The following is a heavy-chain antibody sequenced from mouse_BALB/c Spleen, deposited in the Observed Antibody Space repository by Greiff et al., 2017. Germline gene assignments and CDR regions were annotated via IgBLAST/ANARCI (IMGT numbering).Heavy chain of an antibody. J-gene: IGHJ3*01. V-gene: IGHV5-6-5*01. CDR2: ISSGGST. CDR1: GFTFSSYA. CDR3: ARGDYYDYAWFAY. D-gene: IGHD2-4*01. Sequence: EVKLMVESGGGLVKPGGSLKLSCAASGFTFSSYAMSWVRQTPEKRLEWVASISSGGSTYYPDSVKGRFTISRDNARNILYLQMSSLRSEDTAMYYCARGDYYDYAWFAYWGQGTLVTVSA.